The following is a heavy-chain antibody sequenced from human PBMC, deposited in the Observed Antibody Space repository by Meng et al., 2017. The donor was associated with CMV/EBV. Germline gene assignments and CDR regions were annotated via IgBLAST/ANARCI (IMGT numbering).Heavy chain of an antibody. D-gene: IGHD3-10*02. CDR2: INHSGST. CDR3: ARGITTLGWFDP. J-gene: IGHJ5*02. Sequence: SETLSLTCAVYGGSFSGYYWSWIRQPPGKGLEWIGEINHSGSTNYNPSLKSRVTISVDTSKNQFSLKLSPVTAADTAVYYCARGITTLGWFDPWGQGTLVTVSS. V-gene: IGHV4-34*01. CDR1: GGSFSGYY.